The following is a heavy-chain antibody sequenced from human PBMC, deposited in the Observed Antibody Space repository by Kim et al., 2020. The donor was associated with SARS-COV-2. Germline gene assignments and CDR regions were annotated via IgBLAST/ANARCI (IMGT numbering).Heavy chain of an antibody. Sequence: GGSLRLSCAASGFTFSSYGMHWVRQAPGKGLEWVAVISYDGSNKYYADSVKGRFTISRDNSKNTLYLQMNSLRAEDTAVYYCANAGSSGSRGNYYGMDVWGQGTTVTVSS. V-gene: IGHV3-30*18. CDR3: ANAGSSGSRGNYYGMDV. CDR2: ISYDGSNK. J-gene: IGHJ6*02. CDR1: GFTFSSYG. D-gene: IGHD3-10*01.